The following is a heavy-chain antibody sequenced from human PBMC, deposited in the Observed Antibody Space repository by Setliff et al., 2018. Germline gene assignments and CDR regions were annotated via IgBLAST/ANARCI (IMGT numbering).Heavy chain of an antibody. CDR3: AREQWLDPPGYYYMDV. CDR2: IYHSGST. V-gene: IGHV4-38-2*02. Sequence: PSETLSLTGAVSGYSISSGYYWGWIRQPPGKGLEWIGSIYHSGSTYYNPSLKSRVTMSIDTSKNQSSLKLNSVTAADMAVYYCAREQWLDPPGYYYMDVWAKGTTVTVSS. CDR1: GYSISSGYY. J-gene: IGHJ6*03. D-gene: IGHD6-19*01.